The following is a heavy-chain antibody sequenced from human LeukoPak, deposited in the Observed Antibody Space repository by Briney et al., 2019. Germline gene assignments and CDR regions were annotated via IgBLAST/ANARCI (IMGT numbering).Heavy chain of an antibody. Sequence: HPGGSLRLSCAASGFTFSSYWMTWVRQAPGKGLERVSSISNTGERTYYADSVKGRFTILRDNSKNTVFLEMNTLRADDTALYHCVKSREASIWYSLGDYWGQGSLVTVS. CDR1: GFTFSSYW. D-gene: IGHD2-21*02. CDR2: ISNTGERT. V-gene: IGHV3-23*01. J-gene: IGHJ4*02. CDR3: VKSREASIWYSLGDY.